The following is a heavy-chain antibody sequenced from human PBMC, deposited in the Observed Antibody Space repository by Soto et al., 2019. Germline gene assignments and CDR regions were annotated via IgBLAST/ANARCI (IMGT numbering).Heavy chain of an antibody. CDR1: GGSITPYY. D-gene: IGHD2-15*01. V-gene: IGHV4-59*07. Sequence: QVQLQESGPGLVKTSDTLSLTCTVSGGSITPYYWSWIRQPPGEGLEWIGYVSYSGKTGYNPSLKSRVSMSIDTSKNEVSLKLTSLTAADAATYYCARQQYTVVTAFDVWGEGTTVAVSS. CDR3: ARQQYTVVTAFDV. CDR2: VSYSGKT. J-gene: IGHJ3*01.